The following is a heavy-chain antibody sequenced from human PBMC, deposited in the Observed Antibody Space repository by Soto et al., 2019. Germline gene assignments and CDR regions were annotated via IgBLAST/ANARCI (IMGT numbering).Heavy chain of an antibody. D-gene: IGHD3-10*01. V-gene: IGHV4-59*01. Sequence: SETLSLTGTVSGCSISSYYWSWIRQPPGKGLEWIGYIYYSGSTNYNPSLKSRVTISVDTSKNQFSLKLSSVTAADTAVYYCARELRSELLWFGESLGWFDPWGQGTLVTVSS. CDR2: IYYSGST. CDR1: GCSISSYY. CDR3: ARELRSELLWFGESLGWFDP. J-gene: IGHJ5*02.